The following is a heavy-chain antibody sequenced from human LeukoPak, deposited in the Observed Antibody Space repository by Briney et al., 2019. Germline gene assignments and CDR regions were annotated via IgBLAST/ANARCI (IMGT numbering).Heavy chain of an antibody. J-gene: IGHJ4*02. V-gene: IGHV4-34*01. CDR1: GGSFSGYY. CDR3: ARVRVTMVRGPTDY. CDR2: INHSGST. D-gene: IGHD3-10*01. Sequence: SETLSLTCAVYGGSFSGYYWSWIRRPPGKGLEWIGEINHSGSTNYNPSLKSRVTISVDTSKNQFSLKPSSVTAADTAVYYCARVRVTMVRGPTDYWGQGTLVTVSS.